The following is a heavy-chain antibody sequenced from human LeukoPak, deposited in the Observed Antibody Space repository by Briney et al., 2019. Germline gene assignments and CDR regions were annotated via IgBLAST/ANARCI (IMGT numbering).Heavy chain of an antibody. CDR2: IYYSGST. J-gene: IGHJ5*02. CDR3: ARQNLYQLLFDWFDP. D-gene: IGHD2-2*01. Sequence: SETLSLTCTVSGVSISSSSYYWGWIRQPPGKGLEWIGSIYYSGSTYYNPSLKSRVTISVDTSKNQFSLKLSSVTAADTAVYYCARQNLYQLLFDWFDPWGQGTLVTVSS. CDR1: GVSISSSSYY. V-gene: IGHV4-39*01.